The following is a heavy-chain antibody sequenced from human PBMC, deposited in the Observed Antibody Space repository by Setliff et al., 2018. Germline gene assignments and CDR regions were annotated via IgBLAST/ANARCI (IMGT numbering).Heavy chain of an antibody. CDR2: IHHSGST. V-gene: IGHV4-59*11. Sequence: PSETLSLTCTVSGVSITSHYWSWIRQPPGRALEWIGYIHHSGSTNYNPSLKSRVTLSMDKSRNHFSLNLTSLTAADTALYYCARDNIGPDALDIWGQGTMVTVSS. CDR3: ARDNIGPDALDI. CDR1: GVSITSHY. J-gene: IGHJ3*02.